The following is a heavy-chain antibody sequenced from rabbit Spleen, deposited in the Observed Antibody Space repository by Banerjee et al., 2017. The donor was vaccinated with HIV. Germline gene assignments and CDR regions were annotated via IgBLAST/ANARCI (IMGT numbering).Heavy chain of an antibody. CDR2: VYTGNGKT. CDR1: GFSFSSGYD. J-gene: IGHJ4*01. Sequence: QEQLVESGGGLVQPGASLTLTCTASGFSFSSGYDMCWVRQAPGKGLEWIGCVYTGNGKTYYASWAKGRLTISKTSSTTVTLQMTSLTVADTATYFCVRDQAGDADFGPYYLNLWGQGTLVTV. V-gene: IGHV1S45*01. CDR3: VRDQAGDADFGPYYLNL. D-gene: IGHD6-1*01.